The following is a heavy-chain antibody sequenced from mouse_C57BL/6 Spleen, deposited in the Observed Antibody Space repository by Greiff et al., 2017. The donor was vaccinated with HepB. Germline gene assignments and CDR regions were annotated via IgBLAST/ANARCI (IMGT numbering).Heavy chain of an antibody. CDR3: ARGEDYDDAMDY. V-gene: IGHV1-55*01. D-gene: IGHD2-4*01. CDR2: IYPGSGST. CDR1: GYTFTSYW. Sequence: QVQLQQPGAELVKPGASVKMSCKASGYTFTSYWITWVKQRPGQGLEWIGDIYPGSGSTNYNEKFKSKATLTVDTSSSTAYMQRSSLTSEDSAVYYCARGEDYDDAMDYWGQGTSVTVAS. J-gene: IGHJ4*01.